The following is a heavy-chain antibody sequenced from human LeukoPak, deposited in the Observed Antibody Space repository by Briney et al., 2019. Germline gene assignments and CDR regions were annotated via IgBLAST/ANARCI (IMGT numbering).Heavy chain of an antibody. CDR2: INPNSGGT. CDR1: GYTFTGYY. J-gene: IGHJ6*03. Sequence: ASVKVSCKASGYTFTGYYMHWVRQAPGQGLEWMGWINPNSGGTNYAQKFQGRVTMTRDTSISTAYMELSRLRSDDTAVYYCARGPMVVDDYYYYYMDVWGKGTTVTVSS. V-gene: IGHV1-2*02. CDR3: ARGPMVVDDYYYYYMDV. D-gene: IGHD2-15*01.